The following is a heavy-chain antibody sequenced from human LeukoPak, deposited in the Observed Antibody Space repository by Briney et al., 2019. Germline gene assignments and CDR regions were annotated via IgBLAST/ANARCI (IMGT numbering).Heavy chain of an antibody. J-gene: IGHJ6*02. CDR2: IYTSGST. D-gene: IGHD2-15*01. CDR1: GGSISSYY. V-gene: IGHV4-4*07. CDR3: ARDPRCSGGSCYSGYYYYGMDV. Sequence: PSETLSLTGTVPGGSISSYYWSWIRQPAGKGLDWSGRIYTSGSTNYNPSLKSRGTMSVDTSKNQFSLKLSSVTAADTAVYYCARDPRCSGGSCYSGYYYYGMDVWGQGTTVTVSS.